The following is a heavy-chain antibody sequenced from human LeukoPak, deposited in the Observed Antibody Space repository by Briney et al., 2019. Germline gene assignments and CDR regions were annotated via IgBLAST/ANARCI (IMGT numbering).Heavy chain of an antibody. Sequence: PGGSLRLSCAASGFTFAGCWISWVRQAPGQGLEWVANIKQDASEEYYVDSVKGRFTISRDNAKNSLYLQMNSVRAEDTAVYYCVRDRGRASVDYWGQGTLVTVSS. CDR3: VRDRGRASVDY. CDR1: GFTFAGCW. V-gene: IGHV3-7*01. D-gene: IGHD3-16*01. J-gene: IGHJ4*02. CDR2: IKQDASEE.